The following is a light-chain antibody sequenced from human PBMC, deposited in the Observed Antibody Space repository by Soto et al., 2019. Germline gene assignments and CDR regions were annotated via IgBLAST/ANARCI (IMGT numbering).Light chain of an antibody. J-gene: IGKJ4*01. CDR2: AAS. CDR1: QGISSR. Sequence: DIQMTQSPSSVSASVGDRVTITCRASQGISSRLAWYQQKPGKAPNLLIYAASSLQSGVPSRFGGSGSETDFTLTIGSLQPEDFATYYCHPSNSFPLTFGGGTKVDIK. CDR3: HPSNSFPLT. V-gene: IGKV1-12*01.